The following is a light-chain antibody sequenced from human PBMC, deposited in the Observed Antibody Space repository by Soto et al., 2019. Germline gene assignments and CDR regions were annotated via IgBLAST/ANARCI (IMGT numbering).Light chain of an antibody. V-gene: IGKV3-11*01. Sequence: ENVLTQSPATLSLSPGERATLSCRASQSVSSYLAWYQQQPGQAPRLLIYDASNRATGIPARFSGSGSGTDFTLTISSLEPEDFAVYYCQQRSNWPLTYGGGTKEEIK. CDR1: QSVSSY. J-gene: IGKJ4*01. CDR3: QQRSNWPLT. CDR2: DAS.